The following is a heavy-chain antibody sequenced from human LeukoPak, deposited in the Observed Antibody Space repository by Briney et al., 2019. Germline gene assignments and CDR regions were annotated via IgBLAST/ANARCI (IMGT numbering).Heavy chain of an antibody. Sequence: KASETLSLTCTVSGGSISSSSYYWGWIRQPPGKGLEWIGSIYYSGSTYYNPSLKSRVTISVDTSKNQFSLKLSSVTAADTAVYYCARERIWFGEPDLHDAFDIWGQGTMVTVSS. J-gene: IGHJ3*02. CDR2: IYYSGST. V-gene: IGHV4-39*02. CDR3: ARERIWFGEPDLHDAFDI. CDR1: GGSISSSSYY. D-gene: IGHD3-10*01.